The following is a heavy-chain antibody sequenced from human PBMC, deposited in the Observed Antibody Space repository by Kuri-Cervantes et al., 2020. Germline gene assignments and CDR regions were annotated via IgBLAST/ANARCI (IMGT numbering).Heavy chain of an antibody. CDR2: ISGSGGST. J-gene: IGHJ6*03. Sequence: GESLKISCTASGFTFSSYAMSWVRQAPGKGLEWVSVISGSGGSTYYADSVKGRFTISRDNAKNSLYLQMNSLRAEDTAVYYCARAVDSGSYPFPYYYYYYYMDVWGKGTTVTVSS. V-gene: IGHV3-23*01. CDR3: ARAVDSGSYPFPYYYYYYYMDV. CDR1: GFTFSSYA. D-gene: IGHD1-26*01.